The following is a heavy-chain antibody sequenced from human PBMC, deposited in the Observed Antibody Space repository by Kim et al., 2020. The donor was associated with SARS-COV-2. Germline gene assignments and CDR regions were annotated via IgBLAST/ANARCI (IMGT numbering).Heavy chain of an antibody. V-gene: IGHV3-23*01. D-gene: IGHD5-18*01. J-gene: IGHJ4*02. CDR2: ISGSGDKT. CDR3: ASDKEYSYDS. CDR1: GFTFSDYA. Sequence: GGSLRLSCAASGFTFSDYAMSWARQAPGKGLEWVSAISGSGDKTHYADSVKGRFTISRDNYRNRLYLQMNSLRAEDTALYYCASDKEYSYDSWGPGTLVTVSS.